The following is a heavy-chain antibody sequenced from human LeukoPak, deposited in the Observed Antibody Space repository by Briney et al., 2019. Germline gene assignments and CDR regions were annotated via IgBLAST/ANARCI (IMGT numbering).Heavy chain of an antibody. CDR1: GGSISSSSYY. V-gene: IGHV4-39*07. CDR2: IYYSGST. J-gene: IGHJ4*02. D-gene: IGHD3-3*01. CDR3: ARWSKYYDFWSGYTDASFFDY. Sequence: SETLSLTCTVSGGSISSSSYYWGWIRQPPGKGLEWIGSIYYSGSTYYNPSLKSRVTMSVDTSKNQFSLKLSSVTAADTAVYYCARWSKYYDFWSGYTDASFFDYWGQGTLVTVSS.